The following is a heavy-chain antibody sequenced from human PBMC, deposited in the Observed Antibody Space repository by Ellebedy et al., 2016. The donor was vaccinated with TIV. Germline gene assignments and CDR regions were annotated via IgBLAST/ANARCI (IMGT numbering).Heavy chain of an antibody. D-gene: IGHD6-19*01. V-gene: IGHV3-11*06. CDR1: GFTFSDYY. CDR2: ISSSSSYT. J-gene: IGHJ6*02. CDR3: ARGEWLDNYFYYGLDV. Sequence: GESLKISCAASGFTFSDYYMSWIRQAPGKGLEWVSYISSSSSYTNYADSVKGRFTISRDNAKKSLSLQMNSLRDEDTAVYFCARGEWLDNYFYYGLDVWGQGTTVTVSS.